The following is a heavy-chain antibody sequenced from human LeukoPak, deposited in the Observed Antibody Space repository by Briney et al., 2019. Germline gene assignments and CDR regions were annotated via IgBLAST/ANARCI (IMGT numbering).Heavy chain of an antibody. J-gene: IGHJ3*02. Sequence: SETLSLTCTVSSVDIYSSTYYWAWIRQPPGKGLEFIGSIYYNEDTYSNPSLKSRLTISVDTSTNQFSLRLNSVTAADTAVYFCARQLAAGNDAFDIWGQGTMVTVSS. V-gene: IGHV4-39*01. CDR2: IYYNEDT. CDR1: SVDIYSSTYY. CDR3: ARQLAAGNDAFDI. D-gene: IGHD2-15*01.